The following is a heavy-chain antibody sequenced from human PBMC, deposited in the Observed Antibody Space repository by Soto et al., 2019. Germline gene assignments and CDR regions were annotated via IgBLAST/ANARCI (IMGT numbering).Heavy chain of an antibody. Sequence: EVQLVESGGGLVQPGGSLRLSCAASGFTFSDYCMHWVRQVPGKGLVWLSRINGDGSNANYADYVRGRFTISRDNDNNTLNLQMNSLRAEDTAVYYCVRSMTTLTIDWLDPWGQGTQVTVFS. J-gene: IGHJ5*02. CDR3: VRSMTTLTIDWLDP. CDR2: INGDGSNA. V-gene: IGHV3-74*01. D-gene: IGHD4-17*01. CDR1: GFTFSDYC.